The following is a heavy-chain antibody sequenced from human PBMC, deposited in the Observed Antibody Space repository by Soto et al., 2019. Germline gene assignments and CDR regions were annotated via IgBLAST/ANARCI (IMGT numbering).Heavy chain of an antibody. J-gene: IGHJ4*02. V-gene: IGHV3-64D*08. CDR3: VSVKGSFHY. CDR1: GFTFSSYA. CDR2: ISSNGGTT. Sequence: GGSLRLSCSASGFTFSSYAMNWVRQAPGKGLQYVSAISSNGGTTYYADSVKGRFTISRDNSKNTVYLQMSSLRDEDTAVYYCVSVKGSFHYWGQGTLVTVSS.